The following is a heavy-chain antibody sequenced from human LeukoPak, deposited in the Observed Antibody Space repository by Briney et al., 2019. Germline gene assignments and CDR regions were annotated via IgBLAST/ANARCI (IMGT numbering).Heavy chain of an antibody. D-gene: IGHD4-17*01. V-gene: IGHV4-34*01. CDR3: ARGDYGDYVAEH. Sequence: PSETLSLTCAVYGGSFSDYYWSWIRQPPGKGLEWIGEVNHSGGTNYNPSLKSRVTISVDTSKNQFSLKLSSVTAADTAVYYCARGDYGDYVAEHWGQGTLVTVSS. J-gene: IGHJ4*02. CDR1: GGSFSDYY. CDR2: VNHSGGT.